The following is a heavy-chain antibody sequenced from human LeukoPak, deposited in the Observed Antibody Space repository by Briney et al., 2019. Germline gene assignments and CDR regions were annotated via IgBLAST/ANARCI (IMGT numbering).Heavy chain of an antibody. D-gene: IGHD5-24*01. V-gene: IGHV4-4*07. J-gene: IGHJ4*02. CDR3: ARVAREVATILY. CDR2: IYTSGTT. Sequence: SETLSLTCTVSGASISSYYWSWIRQPAGKGLEWIGRIYTSGTTHYNPSLKSRVTISVDTSKNQFSLKLSSVTAADTAVYYCARVAREVATILYWGQGTLVTVSS. CDR1: GASISSYY.